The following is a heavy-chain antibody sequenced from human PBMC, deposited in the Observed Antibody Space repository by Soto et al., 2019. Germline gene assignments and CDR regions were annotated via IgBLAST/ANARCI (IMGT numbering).Heavy chain of an antibody. CDR2: VYYSGGD. Sequence: SETLSLTCDVSGGSIDNSNSFWGWVRQPQGKGLELIGSVYYSGGDYYGPSLKSRVTVSVDTSKNQPSLRVNAVTAADTASYYFLRVVEPATLHTDSDAWGQGILVTAS. V-gene: IGHV4-39*01. D-gene: IGHD3-22*01. CDR3: LRVVEPATLHTDSDA. CDR1: GGSIDNSNSF. J-gene: IGHJ5*02.